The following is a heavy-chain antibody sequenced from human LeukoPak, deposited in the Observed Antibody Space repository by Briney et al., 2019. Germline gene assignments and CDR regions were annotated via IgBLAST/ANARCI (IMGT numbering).Heavy chain of an antibody. J-gene: IGHJ4*02. CDR3: ARRFDS. CDR1: GFTFSNYN. V-gene: IGHV3-48*02. Sequence: GGSLRISCAASGFTFSNYNMNWVRQAPGKGLEWVSHITSSSTIYYADSVKGRFTISRDNAKNSLYLQMNSLRDEDTAVYYCARRFDSWGQGTLVTVSS. CDR2: ITSSSTI.